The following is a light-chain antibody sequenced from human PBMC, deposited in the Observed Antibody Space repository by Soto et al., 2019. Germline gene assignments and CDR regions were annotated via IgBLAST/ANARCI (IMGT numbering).Light chain of an antibody. CDR1: SSDVGGYNY. V-gene: IGLV2-8*01. J-gene: IGLJ3*02. Sequence: QPVLTQPPSASGSPGQSVSISCTGTSSDVGGYNYVSWYQQHPGKAPKLMIYEVSKRPSGVPDRFSGSKSGNTASLTVSGLQAEDEADYYCSSYAGSYSWVFGGGTKVTVL. CDR2: EVS. CDR3: SSYAGSYSWV.